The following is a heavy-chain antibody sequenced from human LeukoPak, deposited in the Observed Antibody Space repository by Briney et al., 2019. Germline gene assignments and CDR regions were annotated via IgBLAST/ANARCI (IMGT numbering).Heavy chain of an antibody. CDR1: GFTFSSYG. D-gene: IGHD2-2*01. J-gene: IGHJ4*02. V-gene: IGHV3-30*02. CDR3: AKGYCSSTSCYGRDFDY. CDR2: IRYDGSNK. Sequence: GGSLRLSCAASGFTFSSYGMHWVRQAPGKGLEWVAFIRYDGSNKYYADSVKGRFTISRDNSKNTLYLQMNSLRAEDTAVYYCAKGYCSSTSCYGRDFDYWGQGTLVVVSS.